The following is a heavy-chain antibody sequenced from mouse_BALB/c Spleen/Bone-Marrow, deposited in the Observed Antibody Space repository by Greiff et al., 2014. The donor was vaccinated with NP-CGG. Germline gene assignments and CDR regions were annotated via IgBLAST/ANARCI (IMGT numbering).Heavy chain of an antibody. CDR1: GFTFSSYG. Sequence: EVKLVESGGDLVKPGGSLKLSCAASGFTFSSYGMSWVRQTPDKRLEWVATISSGGSYTYYPDSVKGRFTISRDNAKNTLYLQMSSLKSGDTAMYYCASGNYYAMDYWGQGTSVTVSS. V-gene: IGHV5-6*01. CDR2: ISSGGSYT. D-gene: IGHD1-1*01. J-gene: IGHJ4*01. CDR3: ASGNYYAMDY.